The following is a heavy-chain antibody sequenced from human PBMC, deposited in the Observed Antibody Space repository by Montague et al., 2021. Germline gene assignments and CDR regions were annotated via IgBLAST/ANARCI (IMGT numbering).Heavy chain of an antibody. J-gene: IGHJ2*01. V-gene: IGHV4-59*01. CDR1: GATINRSD. CDR3: ARFHYYDMNFDL. Sequence: SETLSLTCVVSGATINRSDWSWIRPPPGTGLECTGYICLSRNSYYKPSLKSRVSLSVDTSKSQISLQLSHVSAADTAVYYCARFHYYDMNFDLWGRGTLVSVA. CDR2: ICLSRNS. D-gene: IGHD3-22*01.